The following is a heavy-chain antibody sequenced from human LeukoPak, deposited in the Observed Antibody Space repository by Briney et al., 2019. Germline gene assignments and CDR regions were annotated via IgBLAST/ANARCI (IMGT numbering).Heavy chain of an antibody. Sequence: GRSLRLSCAASGLTFDDYAMHWVRHAPGKGLEGVTGISWNSGSIRYADSVKGRFTISRDNAKNSLYLQMNSLRAEDTALYYWAKAFLATTCFDYWGQGTLVTVSS. V-gene: IGHV3-9*01. J-gene: IGHJ4*02. CDR2: ISWNSGSI. D-gene: IGHD3-3*01. CDR3: AKAFLATTCFDY. CDR1: GLTFDDYA.